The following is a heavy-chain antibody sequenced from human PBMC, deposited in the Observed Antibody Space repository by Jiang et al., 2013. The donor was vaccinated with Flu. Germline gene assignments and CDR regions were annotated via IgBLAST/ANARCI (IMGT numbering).Heavy chain of an antibody. D-gene: IGHD6-13*01. CDR2: ISSSGSTI. J-gene: IGHJ3*02. CDR1: GFTFSSYE. CDR3: ARTGIADPLKRIHAFDI. Sequence: QLVESGGGLVQPGGSLRLSCAASGFTFSSYEMNWVRQAPGKGLEWVSYISSSGSTIYYADSVKGRFTISRDNAKNSLYLQMNSLRAEDTAVYYCARTGIADPLKRIHAFDIWGQGTMVTVSS. V-gene: IGHV3-48*03.